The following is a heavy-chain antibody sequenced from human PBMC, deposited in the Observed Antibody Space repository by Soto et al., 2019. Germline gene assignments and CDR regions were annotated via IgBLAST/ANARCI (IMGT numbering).Heavy chain of an antibody. V-gene: IGHV3-23*04. Sequence: EVQLVETGGGLIQPGGSLRLSCAASGFTVSSNYMSWVRQAPGKGLEWVSAISGSGGSTYYADSVKGRFTISRDNSKNTLYLQMNSLRAEDTAVYYCAKVIAPGPSRVGMDVWGQGTTVTVSS. CDR3: AKVIAPGPSRVGMDV. J-gene: IGHJ6*02. CDR1: GFTVSSNY. CDR2: ISGSGGST. D-gene: IGHD2-21*01.